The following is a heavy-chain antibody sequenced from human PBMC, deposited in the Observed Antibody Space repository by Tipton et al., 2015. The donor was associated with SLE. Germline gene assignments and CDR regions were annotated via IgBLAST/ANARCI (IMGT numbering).Heavy chain of an antibody. CDR2: IFYTGST. D-gene: IGHD5-12*01. Sequence: LRLSCTVSGGSISGYYWNWIRQPPGKGLEWIGSIFYTGSTYYNPSLKSRVSFSIDTSKHQFSLKLNSVTAADTAVYYCARRHYSGPFDSWGQGTLVTVSS. CDR1: GGSISGYY. CDR3: ARRHYSGPFDS. V-gene: IGHV4-39*07. J-gene: IGHJ4*02.